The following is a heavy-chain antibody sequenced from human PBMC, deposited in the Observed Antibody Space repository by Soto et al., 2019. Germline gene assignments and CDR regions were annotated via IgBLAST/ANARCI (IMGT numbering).Heavy chain of an antibody. CDR3: ARGDYGSRSGHYYYYYCGMDV. D-gene: IGHD3-10*01. V-gene: IGHV5-51*01. J-gene: IGHJ6*02. Sequence: GEFPEIFCQGSGYSFSRYCHGWVRQMSGKGLGGRGLTYPDGSDTRYSPSCQGQVTNSADKSNSTAYLQWSSLKASDTAMYYCARGDYGSRSGHYYYYYCGMDVWGQGTTVTVSS. CDR1: GYSFSRYC. CDR2: TYPDGSDT.